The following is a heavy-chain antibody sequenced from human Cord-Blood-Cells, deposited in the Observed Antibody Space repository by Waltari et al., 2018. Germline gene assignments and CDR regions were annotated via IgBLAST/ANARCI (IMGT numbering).Heavy chain of an antibody. Sequence: QVQLVQSGAEVKKPGASVKVSCKASGYTFTSYDINWVRQATGQGLEWRGWMNPNSGNTGYAQKFQGRVTMTRNTSISTAYMELSSLRSEDTAVYYCARSIVVVIANWFDPWGQGTLVTVSS. J-gene: IGHJ5*02. CDR2: MNPNSGNT. D-gene: IGHD2-21*01. V-gene: IGHV1-8*01. CDR3: ARSIVVVIANWFDP. CDR1: GYTFTSYD.